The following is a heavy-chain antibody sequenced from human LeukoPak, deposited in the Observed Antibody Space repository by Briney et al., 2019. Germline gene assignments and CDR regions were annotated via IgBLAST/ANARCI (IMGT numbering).Heavy chain of an antibody. CDR1: GFAFRSHA. Sequence: GGSLRLSCTASGFAFRSHAMHWVRHAPGKGLEWVSGINWNGGSTGYADSVKGRFTISRDNAKNSLYLQMNSLRAEDTALYYCARDVSSGWYSDYWGQGTLVTVSS. V-gene: IGHV3-20*04. D-gene: IGHD6-19*01. CDR2: INWNGGST. J-gene: IGHJ4*02. CDR3: ARDVSSGWYSDY.